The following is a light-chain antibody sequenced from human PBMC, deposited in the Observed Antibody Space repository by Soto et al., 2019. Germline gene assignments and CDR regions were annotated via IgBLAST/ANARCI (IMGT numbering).Light chain of an antibody. V-gene: IGLV1-40*01. CDR1: SSNIGAHYD. CDR2: GNS. J-gene: IGLJ1*01. Sequence: QSVLTQPPSVSGAPGQRVTISCTGSSSNIGAHYDVHWYQQLPGTAPKLLIYGNSNRPSGVPDRFSGSKSGTSASLAITGLQAEDEADHYCQSYDNSMSVYVFGAGTKVNV. CDR3: QSYDNSMSVYV.